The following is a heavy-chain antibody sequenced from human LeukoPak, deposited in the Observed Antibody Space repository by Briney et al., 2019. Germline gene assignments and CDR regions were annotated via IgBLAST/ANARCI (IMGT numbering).Heavy chain of an antibody. V-gene: IGHV1-18*01. CDR3: ARVGYYDFWSGRLDYFDY. CDR1: GYTFTSYG. CDR2: ISAYNGNT. Sequence: GASVKVSCKASGYTFTSYGISWVRQAPGQGLEWMGWISAYNGNTNYAQKLQGRVTMTTDTSTSTAYMELRSLRSDDTAVCYCARVGYYDFWSGRLDYFDYWGQGTLVTVSS. D-gene: IGHD3-3*01. J-gene: IGHJ4*02.